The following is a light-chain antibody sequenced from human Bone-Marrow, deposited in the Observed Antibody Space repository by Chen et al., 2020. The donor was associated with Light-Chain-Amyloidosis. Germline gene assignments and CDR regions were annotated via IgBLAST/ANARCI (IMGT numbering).Light chain of an antibody. CDR1: SSHVGSYNL. Sequence: QSALTQPASVSGSPGQWITISCTGPSSHVGSYNLVSWYQHTPGKAPKLIIYESTKRPSGISDRFSGSKSGNTASLTSSGLQAEDESDYDCYSYAPTPPFALFGGGTKLTVL. V-gene: IGLV2-23*03. CDR2: EST. J-gene: IGLJ2*01. CDR3: YSYAPTPPFAL.